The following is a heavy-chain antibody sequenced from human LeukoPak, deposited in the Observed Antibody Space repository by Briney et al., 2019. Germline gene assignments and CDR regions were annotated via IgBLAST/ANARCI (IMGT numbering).Heavy chain of an antibody. CDR3: ARHADSGFGELAFDY. Sequence: SETLSLTCIVSADSMSTSSYYWGWIRQPPGKGLEWIGSIYYSRITYYSPSLKSRVTISVDTSKHQFSLKLSSVTATNTAVYYCARHADSGFGELAFDYWGQGTLVTVSS. CDR1: ADSMSTSSYY. V-gene: IGHV4-39*01. CDR2: IYYSRIT. D-gene: IGHD3-10*01. J-gene: IGHJ4*02.